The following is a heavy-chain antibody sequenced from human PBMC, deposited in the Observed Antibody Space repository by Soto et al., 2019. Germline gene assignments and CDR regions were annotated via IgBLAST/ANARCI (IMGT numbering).Heavy chain of an antibody. CDR2: ISAYNGNT. CDR1: GYTFTSYG. Sequence: ASVKVSCKASGYTFTSYGISWVRQAPGQGLEWMGWISAYNGNTNYAQKLQGRVTMTTDTSTSTAYMELRSLRSDDTAVYYCARDHYYDRSGYPDYYYYGMDVWGKGTTVTVYS. CDR3: ARDHYYDRSGYPDYYYYGMDV. J-gene: IGHJ6*04. V-gene: IGHV1-18*01. D-gene: IGHD3-22*01.